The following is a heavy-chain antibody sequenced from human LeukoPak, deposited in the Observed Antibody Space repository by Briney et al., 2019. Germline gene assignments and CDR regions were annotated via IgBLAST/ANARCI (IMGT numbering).Heavy chain of an antibody. CDR3: ARTAYYYDSRGAAFDY. CDR1: GGSISSGSYY. CDR2: MSTSGST. Sequence: SETLSLTCTVSGGSISSGSYYWSWIRQPAGKGLEWIGHMSTSGSTNYNPSLKSRVTMSVDTSKNQFSLKLSSVTAADTAVYYCARTAYYYDSRGAAFDYWGQGTLVTVSS. V-gene: IGHV4-61*09. J-gene: IGHJ4*02. D-gene: IGHD3-22*01.